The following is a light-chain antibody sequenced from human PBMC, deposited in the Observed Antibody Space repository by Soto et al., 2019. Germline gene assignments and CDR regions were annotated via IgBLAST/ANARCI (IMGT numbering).Light chain of an antibody. V-gene: IGKV3-20*01. CDR3: QQYGSSLFT. Sequence: EIVLTQSPGTLSLSPGERATLSCRASQSVGSTYLVWYQQKPGQAPRLLIYGASSRATGIPDRFSGSGSGTDFTLTISRLEPEDFAVYYCQQYGSSLFTFGPGTKVDIK. CDR1: QSVGSTY. CDR2: GAS. J-gene: IGKJ3*01.